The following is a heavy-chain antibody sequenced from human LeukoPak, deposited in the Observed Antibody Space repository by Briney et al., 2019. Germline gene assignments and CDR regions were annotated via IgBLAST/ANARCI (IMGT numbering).Heavy chain of an antibody. CDR3: ARVYIYYDSSGYFPADY. V-gene: IGHV3-20*04. CDR1: GYTFGDYG. D-gene: IGHD3-22*01. CDR2: TNRRGDIT. J-gene: IGHJ4*02. Sequence: GGSLRLSCAASGYTFGDYGMSWVRQVPGKGLEWVSGTNRRGDITGYADFVKGRFTISRDNAKNTLYLQMNSLRAEDTAVYYCARVYIYYDSSGYFPADYWGPGTLVTVSS.